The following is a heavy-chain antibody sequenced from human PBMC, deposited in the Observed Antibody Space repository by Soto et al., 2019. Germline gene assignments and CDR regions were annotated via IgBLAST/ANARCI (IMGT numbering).Heavy chain of an antibody. V-gene: IGHV3-15*01. J-gene: IGHJ4*02. Sequence: GGSLRLSCAASGFTFSNAWMSWVRQAPGKGLEWVGRIKSKTDGGTTDYAAPVKGRFTISRDDSKNTLYLQMNSLKTEDTAVYYCTTDPVGDQYLPYADKNHWGQGTLVTVSS. D-gene: IGHD3-10*01. CDR1: GFTFSNAW. CDR3: TTDPVGDQYLPYADKNH. CDR2: IKSKTDGGTT.